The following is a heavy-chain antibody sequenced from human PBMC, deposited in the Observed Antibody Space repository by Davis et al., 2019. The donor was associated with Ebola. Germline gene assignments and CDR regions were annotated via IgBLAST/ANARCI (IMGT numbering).Heavy chain of an antibody. D-gene: IGHD4-17*01. CDR2: IYYSGST. J-gene: IGHJ4*02. CDR3: ARYGDLHFDY. CDR1: GGSISSSSYY. V-gene: IGHV4-39*01. Sequence: PSETLSLTCTVSGGSISSSSYYWGWIRQPPGKGLEWIGSIYYSGSTYYNPSLKSRVTISVDTSKNQFSLKLSSVTAADTAVYYCARYGDLHFDYWGQGTLVTVSS.